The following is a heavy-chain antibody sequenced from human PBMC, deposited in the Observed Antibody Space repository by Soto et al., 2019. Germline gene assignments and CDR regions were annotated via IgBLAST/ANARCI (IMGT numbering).Heavy chain of an antibody. V-gene: IGHV3-9*01. Sequence: PGGSLRLSCAASGFTFDDYAMHWVRQAPGKGLEWVSGISWNSGSIGYADSVKGRFTISRDNAKNSLYLQMNSLRAEDTALYYCAKGEAGTSWFDYWGQGTLVTVSS. CDR1: GFTFDDYA. CDR3: AKGEAGTSWFDY. J-gene: IGHJ4*02. CDR2: ISWNSGSI. D-gene: IGHD6-19*01.